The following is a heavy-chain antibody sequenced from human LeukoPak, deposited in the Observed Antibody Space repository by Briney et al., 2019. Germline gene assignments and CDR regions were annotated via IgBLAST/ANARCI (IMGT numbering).Heavy chain of an antibody. CDR2: INPSGGST. CDR1: GYTFTSYY. V-gene: IGHV1-46*01. Sequence: ASVKVSCKASGYTFTSYYMHLVRQAPGQGLEWMGIINPSGGSTSYAQKFQGRVTMTRDTSTSTVYMELSSLRSEDTAVYYCARGLQLWPDYYYYYMDVWGKGTTVTVSS. J-gene: IGHJ6*03. D-gene: IGHD5-18*01. CDR3: ARGLQLWPDYYYYYMDV.